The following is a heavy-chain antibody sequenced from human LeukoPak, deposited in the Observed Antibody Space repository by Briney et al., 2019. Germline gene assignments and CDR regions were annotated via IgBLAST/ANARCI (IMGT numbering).Heavy chain of an antibody. Sequence: PGGSLRLSCAASGFTFSSYGMHWVRQAPGKGLEWVAVIWYDGSNKYYADSVKGRFTISRDNSKNTLYLQMNSLRAEDTAVYYCARDSGGRYYDSQWLADWGQGTLVTVSS. V-gene: IGHV3-33*01. D-gene: IGHD3-22*01. CDR3: ARDSGGRYYDSQWLAD. CDR2: IWYDGSNK. CDR1: GFTFSSYG. J-gene: IGHJ4*02.